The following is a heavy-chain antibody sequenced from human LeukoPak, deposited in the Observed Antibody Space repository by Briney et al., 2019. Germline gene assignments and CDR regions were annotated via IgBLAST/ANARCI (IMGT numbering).Heavy chain of an antibody. Sequence: SVKVSCTASGGTFSSYAISWVRQAPGQGLEWMGRIIPILGIANYAQKFQGRVTITADKSTSTAYMELSSLRSEDTAVYYCASAPVVVVAAILHWGQGTLVTVSS. CDR3: ASAPVVVVAAILH. V-gene: IGHV1-69*04. CDR1: GGTFSSYA. D-gene: IGHD2-15*01. J-gene: IGHJ4*02. CDR2: IIPILGIA.